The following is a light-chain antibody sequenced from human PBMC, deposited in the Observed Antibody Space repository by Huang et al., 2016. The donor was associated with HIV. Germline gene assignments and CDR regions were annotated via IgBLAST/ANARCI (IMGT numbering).Light chain of an antibody. J-gene: IGKJ1*01. CDR3: QHHGSSKWT. Sequence: EIVLTQSPGTLSLSPGGGATPSCRASQSVRNVSLAWYQQRPGQAPRLLIYGASSRAAGIPDRFSGSGSGTDFTLTISRLEPEDFAVYYCQHHGSSKWTFGQGTKVEVK. CDR2: GAS. V-gene: IGKV3-20*01. CDR1: QSVRNVS.